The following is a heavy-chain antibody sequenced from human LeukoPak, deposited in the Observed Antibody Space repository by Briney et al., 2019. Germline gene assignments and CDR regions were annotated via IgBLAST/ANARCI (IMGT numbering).Heavy chain of an antibody. CDR3: ATYTHWVAGDV. J-gene: IGHJ6*02. D-gene: IGHD3-16*01. V-gene: IGHV3-7*01. Sequence: GPTLRNSYANTGFTFSDSWTSCARQAKRKGLEWVANMNQDGSAKGYVDSVKGRFTTSRDNARNSLYLQMSSLRPEDTAVYYCATYTHWVAGDVWGQGTTVTVSS. CDR1: GFTFSDSW. CDR2: MNQDGSAK.